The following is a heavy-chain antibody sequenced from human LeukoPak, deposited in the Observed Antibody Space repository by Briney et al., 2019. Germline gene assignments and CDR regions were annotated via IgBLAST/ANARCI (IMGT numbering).Heavy chain of an antibody. Sequence: GGSLRLSCAASGFTFSSYWMHWVRQAPGKGLVWVSGINTDGSSTSYADSVKGRFTVSRDNAKNSLYLQMNSLRAEDTAVYYCARARGWELLGLDSFDIWGQGTMVTVSS. CDR2: INTDGSST. CDR1: GFTFSSYW. J-gene: IGHJ3*02. D-gene: IGHD1-26*01. V-gene: IGHV3-74*01. CDR3: ARARGWELLGLDSFDI.